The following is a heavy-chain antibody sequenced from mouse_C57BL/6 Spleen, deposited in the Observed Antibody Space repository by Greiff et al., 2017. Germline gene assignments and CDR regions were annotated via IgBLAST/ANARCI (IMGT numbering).Heavy chain of an antibody. J-gene: IGHJ3*01. D-gene: IGHD2-4*01. V-gene: IGHV3-6*01. CDR1: GYSITSGYY. Sequence: VQLQQSGPGLVKPSQSLSLTCSVTGYSITSGYYWNWIRQFPGNKLEWMGYISYDGSNNYNPSLKNRISITRDTSKNQFFLKLNSVTTEDTATYYCQGLRRGFAYWGQGTLVTVSA. CDR2: ISYDGSN. CDR3: QGLRRGFAY.